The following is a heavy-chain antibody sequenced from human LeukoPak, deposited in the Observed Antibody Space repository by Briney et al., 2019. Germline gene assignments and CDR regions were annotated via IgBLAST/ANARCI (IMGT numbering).Heavy chain of an antibody. D-gene: IGHD1-7*01. V-gene: IGHV3-7*01. Sequence: GGSLRLSCAASGFTFSRYWMSWVRQAPGKGLEWVANINQDGSEKYYADSVKGRFIISRDNAKNSLYLQMDSLRDEDTAVYYCARGGNYRYAFDIWGQGTMVTVSS. CDR2: INQDGSEK. CDR1: GFTFSRYW. CDR3: ARGGNYRYAFDI. J-gene: IGHJ3*02.